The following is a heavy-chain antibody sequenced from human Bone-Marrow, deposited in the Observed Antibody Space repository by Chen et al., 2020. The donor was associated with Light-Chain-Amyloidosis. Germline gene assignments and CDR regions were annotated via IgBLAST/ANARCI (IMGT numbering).Heavy chain of an antibody. CDR2: ISGGGGSR. V-gene: IGHV3-23*04. J-gene: IGHJ3*02. CDR3: AKDISYDDILPGYPADAFDI. CDR1: GFAFSSYA. D-gene: IGHD3-9*01. Sequence: EVQLVESGGGLLQRGGSLRLSCAASGFAFSSYAMSWVRQAPGKGLEWVSTISGGGGSRYYGDSVKCRLTISRDNSKSALVLQMNSLRAEDTAVYYCAKDISYDDILPGYPADAFDIWGQGTMVTVSS.